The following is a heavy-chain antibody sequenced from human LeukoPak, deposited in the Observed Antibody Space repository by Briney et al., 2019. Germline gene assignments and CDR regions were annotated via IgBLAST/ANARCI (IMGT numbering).Heavy chain of an antibody. Sequence: GGSLRLSCAASGFTFSTYALSWVRQAPGKGLDWVSAISANGDTTYYADSVRGRFTISRDNSKNTLYLQMDSLRAEDTALYYCAKGSGINHYHWIDPWGQGTLVTVSS. J-gene: IGHJ5*02. CDR1: GFTFSTYA. CDR2: ISANGDTT. V-gene: IGHV3-23*01. D-gene: IGHD1-14*01. CDR3: AKGSGINHYHWIDP.